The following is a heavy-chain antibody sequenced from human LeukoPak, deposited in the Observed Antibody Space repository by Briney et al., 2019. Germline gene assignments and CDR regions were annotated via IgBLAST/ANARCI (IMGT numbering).Heavy chain of an antibody. CDR1: GYTFTSYD. D-gene: IGHD3-9*01. Sequence: ASVKVSCKASGYTFTSYDFNWVRQATGQRPEWMGWMSPNSGDTGYAQKFQDRVTMTRNTSISTAYMELSSLRSDDTAVYYCARLQKVLRYFDWLPTTFNWFDPWGQGTLVTVSS. CDR2: MSPNSGDT. V-gene: IGHV1-8*01. J-gene: IGHJ5*02. CDR3: ARLQKVLRYFDWLPTTFNWFDP.